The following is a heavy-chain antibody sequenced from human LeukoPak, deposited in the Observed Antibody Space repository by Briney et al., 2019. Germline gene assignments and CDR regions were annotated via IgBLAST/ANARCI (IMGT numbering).Heavy chain of an antibody. CDR3: AKYGFFPYYFDY. CDR2: ISGSGGGT. Sequence: PGGSLRLSCAASGFTFNGYAMSWVRQAPEKGLEWVATISGSGGGTYYADSVKGRFTISRDNSKNTLYLQMNSLRAEDTAVYYCAKYGFFPYYFDYWGQGTLVTVSS. D-gene: IGHD5-24*01. J-gene: IGHJ4*02. CDR1: GFTFNGYA. V-gene: IGHV3-23*01.